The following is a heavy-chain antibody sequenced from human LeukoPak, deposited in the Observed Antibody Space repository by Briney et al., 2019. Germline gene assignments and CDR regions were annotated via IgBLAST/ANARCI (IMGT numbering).Heavy chain of an antibody. V-gene: IGHV4-4*07. J-gene: IGHJ4*02. D-gene: IGHD2-21*01. Sequence: SETLSLTCTVSGGSISSYYWSWIRQPAGKGLEWIGRIYTSGSTNYNPSLKSRVTMSVDTSKNQFSLKLSSVTAADTAVYYGARCSVFTKYFDYWGQGTLVTVSS. CDR1: GGSISSYY. CDR2: IYTSGST. CDR3: ARCSVFTKYFDY.